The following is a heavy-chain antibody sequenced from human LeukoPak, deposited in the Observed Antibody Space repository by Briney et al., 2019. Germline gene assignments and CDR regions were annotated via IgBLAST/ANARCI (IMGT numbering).Heavy chain of an antibody. J-gene: IGHJ4*02. Sequence: GGSLRLSCAASAFTFSSYAMSLVRQAPGKGLEWVSAISGGGGTIYYADSVKGRFTISRDNSKNTLYLQMHSLRAEDTAVYSCAKADGSGWYRGDYWGQGTLVTVSS. CDR2: ISGGGGTI. CDR1: AFTFSSYA. V-gene: IGHV3-23*01. CDR3: AKADGSGWYRGDY. D-gene: IGHD6-19*01.